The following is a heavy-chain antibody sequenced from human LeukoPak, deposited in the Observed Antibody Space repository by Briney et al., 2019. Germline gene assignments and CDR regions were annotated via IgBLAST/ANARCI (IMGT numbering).Heavy chain of an antibody. Sequence: SETLSLTCTVSGYSISSGYYWGWIRQPPGKGLEWIGSIYHSGSTYYNPSLKSRVTISVDTSKNQFSLKLSSVTVADTAVYYCARAHSYYYYYYYMDVWGKGTTVTVSS. CDR2: IYHSGST. CDR3: ARAHSYYYYYYYMDV. CDR1: GYSISSGYY. D-gene: IGHD5-18*01. V-gene: IGHV4-38-2*02. J-gene: IGHJ6*03.